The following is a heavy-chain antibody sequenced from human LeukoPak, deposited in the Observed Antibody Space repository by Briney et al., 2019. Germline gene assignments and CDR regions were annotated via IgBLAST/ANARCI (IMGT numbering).Heavy chain of an antibody. D-gene: IGHD3-3*01. CDR3: AHTPFWSGNYHFDY. V-gene: IGHV2-5*01. CDR2: SYWNEDD. J-gene: IGHJ4*02. CDR1: GFSLTTSGVG. Sequence: ESGPTLVKPTQTLTLTCTFSGFSLTTSGVGVGWIRQPPGKALEWLALSYWNEDDRYNPSLKSRLTITRDTSKNQVALTVTDMDPVDTATYFCAHTPFWSGNYHFDYWGQGILVTVSS.